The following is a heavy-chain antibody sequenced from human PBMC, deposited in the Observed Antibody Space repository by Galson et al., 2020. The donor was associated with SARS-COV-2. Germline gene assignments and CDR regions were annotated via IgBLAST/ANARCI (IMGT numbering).Heavy chain of an antibody. V-gene: IGHV3-7*01. D-gene: IGHD3-10*01. J-gene: IGHJ4*02. CDR1: GFTFSSYY. CDR3: AALDEGRDY. CDR2: INQDGSDK. Sequence: GESLKISCTASGFTFSSYYMTWVRQAPGKGLEWVANINQDGSDKHYGDSVKGRFTISRDNAKNSLYVQMNSLRAEDTAVYYCAALDEGRDYWGQGTLVTVSS.